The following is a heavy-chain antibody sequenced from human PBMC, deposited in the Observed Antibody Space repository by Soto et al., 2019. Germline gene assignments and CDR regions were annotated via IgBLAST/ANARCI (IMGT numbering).Heavy chain of an antibody. CDR3: AKGGGRFDY. CDR2: IFYSGTT. J-gene: IGHJ4*02. Sequence: QVQLLESGPGRVKPSETLSLTCTVSGGSISPSYWSWIRQSPGKGLEWIGYIFYSGTTNYKPSLKSRFTISVDTSKNQFSLKLSSVTAADTAVYYCAKGGGRFDYWGQGTMVAVSS. CDR1: GGSISPSY. D-gene: IGHD1-26*01. V-gene: IGHV4-59*01.